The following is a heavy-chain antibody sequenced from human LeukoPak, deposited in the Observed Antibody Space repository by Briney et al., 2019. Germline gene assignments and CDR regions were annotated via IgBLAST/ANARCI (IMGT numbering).Heavy chain of an antibody. CDR1: GFTFSSYA. D-gene: IGHD6-13*01. CDR3: AKEGRSTTPGY. J-gene: IGHJ4*02. CDR2: ISGSGGST. V-gene: IGHV3-23*01. Sequence: LSGGSLRLSCAASGFTFSSYAMSWVRQAPGKGLEWVSAISGSGGSTYYADSVRGRFTISRDNTKNSLYLQMSSLRVEDTAVYFCAKEGRSTTPGYWGQGTLVTVSS.